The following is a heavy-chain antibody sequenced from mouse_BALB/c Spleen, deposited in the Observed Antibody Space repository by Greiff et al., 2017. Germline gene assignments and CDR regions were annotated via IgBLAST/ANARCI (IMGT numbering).Heavy chain of an antibody. D-gene: IGHD2-1*01. CDR3: AREGDYGKCYAMDY. CDR1: GFSLTGYG. Sequence: VMLVESGPGLVAPSQSLSITCTVSGFSLTGYGVNWVRQPPGKGLEWLGMIWGDGSTDYNSALKSRLSISKDNSKSQVFLKMNSLQTDDTARYYCAREGDYGKCYAMDYWGQGTSVTVSS. V-gene: IGHV2-6-7*01. J-gene: IGHJ4*01. CDR2: IWGDGST.